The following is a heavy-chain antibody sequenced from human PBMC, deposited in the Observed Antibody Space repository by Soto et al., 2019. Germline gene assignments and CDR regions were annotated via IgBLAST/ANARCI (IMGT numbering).Heavy chain of an antibody. J-gene: IGHJ4*02. CDR2: INDSGST. CDR1: GGSFSGYY. V-gene: IGHV4-34*01. D-gene: IGHD6-19*01. Sequence: QVQLQQWGAGLLKPSETLSLTCAVYGGSFSGYYWSWIRQPPGKGLEWIGEINDSGSTNYNPSLRSRVTISVDTSKNQISLTLSSVTAADTAVYYCARVHKQWLALYYDYRGQGTLVPVSS. CDR3: ARVHKQWLALYYDY.